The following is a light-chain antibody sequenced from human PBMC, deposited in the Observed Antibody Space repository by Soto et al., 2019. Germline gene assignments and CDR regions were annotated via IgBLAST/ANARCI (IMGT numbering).Light chain of an antibody. J-gene: IGKJ2*01. CDR3: MQGSHWPYT. V-gene: IGKV2-30*01. CDR2: KVS. Sequence: DVVMTQSPLSLPVTLGQPASISCRSGQSLVYSDGNTYLHWFQQRPGQCPRRLIYKVSNRDSGVPDRFSGSGSGTDFTLKITRVEAEDVGVYYCMQGSHWPYTFGQGTKLEIK. CDR1: QSLVYSDGNTY.